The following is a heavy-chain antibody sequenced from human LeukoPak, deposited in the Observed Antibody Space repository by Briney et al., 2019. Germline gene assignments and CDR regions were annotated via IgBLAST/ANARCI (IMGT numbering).Heavy chain of an antibody. D-gene: IGHD2-2*01. V-gene: IGHV3-30*18. J-gene: IGHJ5*02. CDR3: AKDNIVVVPAPAGWFDP. CDR2: ISYDGSNK. CDR1: GFTFSSYG. Sequence: GGSLRLSCAASGFTFSSYGMHWVRQAPGKGLEWVAVISYDGSNKYYADSVKGRFTISRDNSKNTLYLQMNSLRAEDTGVYYCAKDNIVVVPAPAGWFDPWGQGTLVTVSS.